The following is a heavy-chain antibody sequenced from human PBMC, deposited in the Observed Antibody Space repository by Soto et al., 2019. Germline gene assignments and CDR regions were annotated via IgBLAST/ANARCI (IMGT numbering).Heavy chain of an antibody. CDR2: IYPGDSDT. J-gene: IGHJ4*02. CDR3: ARRGDSSGFMDY. D-gene: IGHD6-19*01. Sequence: PGESLKISCQGSGYNFNSYWISWVRQMPGKGREWMGIIYPGDSDTRYSPSFQGQVTISADKSISTAYLQWSSLKASDTAMYYCARRGDSSGFMDYWGQGRPVTGS. CDR1: GYNFNSYW. V-gene: IGHV5-51*01.